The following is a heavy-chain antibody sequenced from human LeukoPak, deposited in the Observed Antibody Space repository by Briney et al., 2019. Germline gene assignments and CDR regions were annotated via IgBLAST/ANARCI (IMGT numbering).Heavy chain of an antibody. V-gene: IGHV5-51*01. J-gene: IGHJ4*02. Sequence: GESLKISCKGSGYSFTSYWIGWVRKMPGKGLEWMGIIYPGDSDTRYSPSFRGQVTISADKSISTAYLQWSSLKASDTAMYYCARGPNYDFWSGYFVDYWGQGTLVTVSS. CDR3: ARGPNYDFWSGYFVDY. CDR2: IYPGDSDT. CDR1: GYSFTSYW. D-gene: IGHD3-3*01.